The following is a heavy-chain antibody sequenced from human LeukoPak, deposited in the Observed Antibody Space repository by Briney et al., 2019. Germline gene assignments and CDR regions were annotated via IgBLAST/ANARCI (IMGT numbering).Heavy chain of an antibody. CDR1: GFIFSSYA. V-gene: IGHV3-64*04. CDR3: AKDLWFGEFDY. J-gene: IGHJ4*02. D-gene: IGHD3-10*01. CDR2: ISFNGGNT. Sequence: GGSLRLSCSASGFIFSSYAMHWVRQASGKGLEYVSGISFNGGNTYFADSVKGRFTISRDNSKNTLYLQMNSLRAEDTAVYYCAKDLWFGEFDYWGQGTLVTVSS.